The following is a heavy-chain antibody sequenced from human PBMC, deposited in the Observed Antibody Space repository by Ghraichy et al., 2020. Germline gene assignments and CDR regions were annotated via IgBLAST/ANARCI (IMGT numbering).Heavy chain of an antibody. D-gene: IGHD3-10*01. J-gene: IGHJ4*02. Sequence: ASVKVSCKASGYTFTSYGISWVRQAPGQGLEWMGWISAYNGNTNYAQKLQGRVTMTTDTSTSTAYMELRSLRSDDTAVYYCAGGEAVRGALMDFDYWGQGTLVTVSS. CDR1: GYTFTSYG. CDR2: ISAYNGNT. V-gene: IGHV1-18*01. CDR3: AGGEAVRGALMDFDY.